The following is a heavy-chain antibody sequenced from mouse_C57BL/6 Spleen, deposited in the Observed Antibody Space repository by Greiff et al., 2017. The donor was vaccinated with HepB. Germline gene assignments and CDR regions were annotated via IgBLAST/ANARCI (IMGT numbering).Heavy chain of an antibody. D-gene: IGHD1-3*01. CDR3: AKSHLEGKGAYAMDY. Sequence: QVQLQQSGPGLVAPSQSLSITCTVSGFSLTSYGVDWVRQPPGKGLEWLGVIWGGGSTNYNSAHMSRLSISKDNSKSQVFLKMNSLQTDDTAMYYCAKSHLEGKGAYAMDYWGQGTSVTVSS. CDR1: GFSLTSYG. V-gene: IGHV2-9*01. J-gene: IGHJ4*01. CDR2: IWGGGST.